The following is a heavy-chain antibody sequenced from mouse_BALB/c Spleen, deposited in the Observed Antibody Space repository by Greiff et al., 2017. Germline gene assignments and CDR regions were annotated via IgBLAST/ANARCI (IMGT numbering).Heavy chain of an antibody. CDR2: INPSTGYT. V-gene: IGHV1-7*01. CDR1: GYTFTSYW. CDR3: AVITTVVSMDY. Sequence: QVQLQQSGAELAKPGASVKMSCKASGYTFTSYWMHWVKQRPGQGLEWIGYINPSTGYTEYNQKFKDKATLTADKSSSTAYMQLSSLTSEDSAVYYCAVITTVVSMDYWGQGTSVTVSS. J-gene: IGHJ4*01. D-gene: IGHD1-1*01.